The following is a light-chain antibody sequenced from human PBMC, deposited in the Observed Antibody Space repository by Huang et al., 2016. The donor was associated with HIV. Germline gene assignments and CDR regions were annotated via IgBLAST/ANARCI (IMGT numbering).Light chain of an antibody. Sequence: EIVMTQSPATLSVSPGERATLSCRASQSVTSNLAWYQQKPCQAPRLLIYGASTSATGIPARFSGSGSGTEFTLTISSLQSEDFAVYYCQQYNNWPPYTFGQGTKLEIK. J-gene: IGKJ2*01. V-gene: IGKV3-15*01. CDR1: QSVTSN. CDR2: GAS. CDR3: QQYNNWPPYT.